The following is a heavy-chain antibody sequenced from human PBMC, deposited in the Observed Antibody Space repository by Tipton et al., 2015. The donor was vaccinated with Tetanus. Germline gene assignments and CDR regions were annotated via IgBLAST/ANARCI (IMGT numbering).Heavy chain of an antibody. CDR3: ASGGTLDY. Sequence: AVSGFTFSDYWMTWVRQAPGKGLEWVASIKQDGTDKSYVDSVKGRFAVSRDNAKNSLYLHMKSLSAEDTAVYYCASGGTLDYWGQGAMVSVSS. D-gene: IGHD3-16*01. J-gene: IGHJ4*02. CDR1: GFTFSDYW. V-gene: IGHV3-7*01. CDR2: IKQDGTDK.